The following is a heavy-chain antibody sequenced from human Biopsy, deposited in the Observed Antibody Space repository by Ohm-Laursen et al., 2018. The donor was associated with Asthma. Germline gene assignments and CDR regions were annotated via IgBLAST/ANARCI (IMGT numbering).Heavy chain of an antibody. CDR1: GFTFRKSA. J-gene: IGHJ4*02. CDR3: ARDVMEWYLPAFDF. D-gene: IGHD3-3*01. CDR2: GGSYYDGGLK. Sequence: SLRLSCSASGFTFRKSAMHWVRQAPGKGLEWVAVGGSYYDGGLKYYADSVNGRFTVSRDDSKNTLYLQMNSLRPDDTAVYYCARDVMEWYLPAFDFWGQGTLVTASS. V-gene: IGHV3-30-3*01.